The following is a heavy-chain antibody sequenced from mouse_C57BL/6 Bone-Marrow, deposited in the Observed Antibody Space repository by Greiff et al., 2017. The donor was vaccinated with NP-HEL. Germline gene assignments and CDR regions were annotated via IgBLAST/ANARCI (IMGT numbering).Heavy chain of an antibody. V-gene: IGHV1-81*01. J-gene: IGHJ2*01. Sequence: QVQLQQSGAELARPGASVKLSCKASGYTFTSYGISWVKQRTGQGLEWIGEIYPRSGNTYYNEKFKGKATLTADKSSSTAYMELRSLTSEDSAVYFCARTTIYYYGSSYLYYFDYWGQGTTLTVSS. D-gene: IGHD1-1*01. CDR3: ARTTIYYYGSSYLYYFDY. CDR2: IYPRSGNT. CDR1: GYTFTSYG.